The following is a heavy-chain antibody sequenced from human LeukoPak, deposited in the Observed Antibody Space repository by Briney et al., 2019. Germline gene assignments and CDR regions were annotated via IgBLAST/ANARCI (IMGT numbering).Heavy chain of an antibody. Sequence: GGSLRLSCAASGFTFSGSAMHWVRQASGKGLEWVGRIRSKANSYATAYAASVKGRFTISRDDSKNTAYLQMNILKTEDTAVYYCTPTSTDMDVWGKGTTVTVSS. V-gene: IGHV3-73*01. CDR2: IRSKANSYAT. CDR1: GFTFSGSA. D-gene: IGHD2-2*01. CDR3: TPTSTDMDV. J-gene: IGHJ6*03.